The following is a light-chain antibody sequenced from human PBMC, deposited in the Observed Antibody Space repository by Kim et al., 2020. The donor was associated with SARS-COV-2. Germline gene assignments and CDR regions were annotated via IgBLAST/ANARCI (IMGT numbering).Light chain of an antibody. CDR3: QQYDNLPIT. CDR2: DAS. Sequence: ASVGERGTITCQASQDISNYLNWYQQKPGQAPKLLIYDASNLETGVPSRFSGSGSGTDFTFSISSLQPEDIATYYCQQYDNLPITFGQGTRLEIK. J-gene: IGKJ5*01. CDR1: QDISNY. V-gene: IGKV1-33*01.